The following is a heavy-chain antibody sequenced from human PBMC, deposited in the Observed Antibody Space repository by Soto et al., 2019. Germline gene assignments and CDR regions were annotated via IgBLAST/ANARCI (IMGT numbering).Heavy chain of an antibody. J-gene: IGHJ3*01. CDR1: GFTFSNYA. CDR3: ARRGGNYDSGGERVDV. D-gene: IGHD3-22*01. Sequence: EVQLTESGGGLVQPGGSLRLSCKASGFTFSNYAMKWVRQAPGKGLEWVSYISSSSTTIYYADSVKGRFTISRDNAKNSLYIQRTSVREEDTAMYYCARRGGNYDSGGERVDVWGRGTKVSVSS. V-gene: IGHV3-48*02. CDR2: ISSSSTTI.